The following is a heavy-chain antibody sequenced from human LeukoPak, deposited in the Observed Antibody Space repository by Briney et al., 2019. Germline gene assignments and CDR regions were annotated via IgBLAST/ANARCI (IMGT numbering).Heavy chain of an antibody. CDR1: GYTFTSYG. CDR2: ISAYNGNT. J-gene: IGHJ3*02. V-gene: IGHV1-18*01. CDR3: ARMIGYFDWLRAFDI. D-gene: IGHD3-9*01. Sequence: ASVKVSCKASGYTFTSYGISWVRQAPGQGLEWMGWISAYNGNTNYAQKLQGRVTMTTDTSTRTAYMELRSLRSDDTAVYYCARMIGYFDWLRAFDIWGQGTMVTVSS.